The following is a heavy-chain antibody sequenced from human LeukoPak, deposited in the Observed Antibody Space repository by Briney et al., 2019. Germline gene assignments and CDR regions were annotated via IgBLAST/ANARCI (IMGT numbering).Heavy chain of an antibody. D-gene: IGHD1-1*01. CDR2: ISGSGDNT. V-gene: IGHV3-23*01. Sequence: GGSLRLSCAAPGFIFSNYAMTWVRQAPGKGLEWVSTISGSGDNTYYSDSVKGRFTISRDNSRNTLYLQMISLRAEDTAVYYCAKNPSPTGYSSFDYWGQGTLVTVSS. CDR1: GFIFSNYA. CDR3: AKNPSPTGYSSFDY. J-gene: IGHJ4*02.